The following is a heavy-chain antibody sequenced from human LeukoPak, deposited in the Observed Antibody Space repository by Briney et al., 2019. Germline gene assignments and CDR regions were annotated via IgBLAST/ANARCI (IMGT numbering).Heavy chain of an antibody. CDR3: VRDGGAAAGIDY. CDR1: GFTFSSYA. V-gene: IGHV3-30-3*01. Sequence: GGSLRLSCAASGFTFSSYAMHWVRQAPGKGLEWVAVISYDGSNKYYADSVKGRFTISRDNSKNTLYLQMNSLRAEDTAVYYCVRDGGAAAGIDYWGQGTLVTVSS. J-gene: IGHJ4*02. D-gene: IGHD6-13*01. CDR2: ISYDGSNK.